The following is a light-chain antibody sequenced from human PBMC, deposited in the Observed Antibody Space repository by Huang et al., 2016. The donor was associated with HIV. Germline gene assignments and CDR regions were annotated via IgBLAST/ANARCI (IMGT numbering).Light chain of an antibody. J-gene: IGKJ2*01. CDR2: GAS. CDR3: QQYSNWPPST. V-gene: IGKV3-15*01. CDR1: QSVSSN. Sequence: EIVMTQSPATLSVSPGERATLSCRASQSVSSNLAWYQQKPGQAPRLLIYGASTRATGSPARFSGSGSGTEFTLTISSLQSEDFAVYYCQQYSNWPPSTFGQGTKLEIK.